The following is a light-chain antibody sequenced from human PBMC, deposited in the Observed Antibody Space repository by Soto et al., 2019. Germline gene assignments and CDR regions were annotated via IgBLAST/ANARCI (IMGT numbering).Light chain of an antibody. CDR2: GAS. CDR1: QSISDT. V-gene: IGKV3-15*01. CDR3: QQYNNWPWT. J-gene: IGKJ1*01. Sequence: EIVMTHSPATLSLSPGERATLSFSSSQSISDTLAWYQQKPGQAPRLLIHGASTRATGFPARFSGSGSGTDFTLTISSLQSEDFAVYYCQQYNNWPWTFGQGTKVDI.